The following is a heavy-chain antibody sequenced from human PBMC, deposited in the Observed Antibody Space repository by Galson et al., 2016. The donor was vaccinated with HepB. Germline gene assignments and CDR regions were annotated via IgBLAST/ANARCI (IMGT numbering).Heavy chain of an antibody. J-gene: IGHJ3*02. CDR1: GFSLTTDGMC. V-gene: IGHV2-70*01. D-gene: IGHD4-17*01. Sequence: PALVKPTQTLTLTCTFSGFSLTTDGMCVSWIRQPPGKPLEWLALIDWADDKYYSTSLQTRLTISKVTSKNPVVLTMTTLDPVDNAAYYCARSTLTTVTSYPFDIWGQVTVVTVSS. CDR3: ARSTLTTVTSYPFDI. CDR2: IDWADDK.